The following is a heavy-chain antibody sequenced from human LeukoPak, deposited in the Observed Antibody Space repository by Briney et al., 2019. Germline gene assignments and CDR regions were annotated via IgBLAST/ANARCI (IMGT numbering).Heavy chain of an antibody. CDR3: ARSLWGGAFDV. CDR2: TYYRSKWYN. J-gene: IGHJ3*01. Sequence: SQTLSLTCAISGDSVSSNSGVWNWIRQSPSRDLEWLRKTYYRSKWYNYYAVSVKSRITINPDTSKNQFSLHLNSVTPEDTAVYYCARSLWGGAFDVWGQGTMVAVSS. CDR1: GDSVSSNSGV. D-gene: IGHD3-16*01. V-gene: IGHV6-1*01.